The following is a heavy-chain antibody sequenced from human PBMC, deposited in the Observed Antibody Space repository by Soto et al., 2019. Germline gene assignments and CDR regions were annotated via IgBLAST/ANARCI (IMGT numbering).Heavy chain of an antibody. CDR1: GYSISSSNW. D-gene: IGHD3-10*01. CDR2: IYYSGST. J-gene: IGHJ5*02. CDR3: ARSRPFRVRGVIRSRTRWFYP. Sequence: SETLSLTCAVSGYSISSSNWWGWIRQPPGKGLEWIGYIYYSGSTYYNPSLKSRVTMSVDTSKNQFSLKLSSVTAADTAVYYCARSRPFRVRGVIRSRTRWFYPWGQGTLVTVS. V-gene: IGHV4-28*01.